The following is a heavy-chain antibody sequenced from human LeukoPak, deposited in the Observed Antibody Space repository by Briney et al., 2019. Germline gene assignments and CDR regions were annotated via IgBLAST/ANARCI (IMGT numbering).Heavy chain of an antibody. Sequence: SETLSLTCTVSGGSISSYYWSWIRQPPGKGLEWIGYIYYSGSTNYNPSLKSRVTISVDTSKSQFSLKLSSVTAADTAVYYCARDIKGSIDYWGQGTLVTVSS. CDR1: GGSISSYY. J-gene: IGHJ4*02. CDR2: IYYSGST. CDR3: ARDIKGSIDY. V-gene: IGHV4-59*01. D-gene: IGHD3-10*01.